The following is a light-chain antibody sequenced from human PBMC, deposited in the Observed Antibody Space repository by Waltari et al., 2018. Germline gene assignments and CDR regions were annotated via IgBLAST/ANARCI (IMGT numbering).Light chain of an antibody. CDR1: QSISRW. Sequence: DIQMTQSPSTLSASVGDRVTITCRARQSISRWLACYQQKSGKAPKLMIYKASSLESGVPSRFIGSGSGTEFTLTISSLQPDDFATYYCQQYNSYPLTFGGGTKVEIK. CDR3: QQYNSYPLT. CDR2: KAS. V-gene: IGKV1-5*03. J-gene: IGKJ4*01.